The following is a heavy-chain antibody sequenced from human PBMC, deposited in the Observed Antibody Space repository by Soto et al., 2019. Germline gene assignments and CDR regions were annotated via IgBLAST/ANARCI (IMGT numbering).Heavy chain of an antibody. Sequence: GASVKVSCKASGYTFTRYGISWVRQAPGQGLEWMGWISGYNGDTNYAQKFQDRVSMTIDTSTGTAYMELRSLTSDDTAIYYCARNGQPPNYTFVLNVGAKGPRAAGSS. CDR3: ARNGQPPNYTFVLNV. CDR2: ISGYNGDT. J-gene: IGHJ6*03. CDR1: GYTFTRYG. V-gene: IGHV1-18*01. D-gene: IGHD1-7*01.